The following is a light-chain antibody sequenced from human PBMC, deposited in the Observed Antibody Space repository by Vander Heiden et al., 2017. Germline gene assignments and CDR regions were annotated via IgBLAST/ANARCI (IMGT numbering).Light chain of an antibody. Sequence: PGERATLSCRARQSVSSYLAWYQQKPGQAPRLLLYDASKRATGIPARFSGSGSGTDFTLTISSLEPEDFAVYYCQQRTNWPLSFGGGTKVEI. V-gene: IGKV3-11*01. CDR2: DAS. J-gene: IGKJ4*01. CDR1: QSVSSY. CDR3: QQRTNWPLS.